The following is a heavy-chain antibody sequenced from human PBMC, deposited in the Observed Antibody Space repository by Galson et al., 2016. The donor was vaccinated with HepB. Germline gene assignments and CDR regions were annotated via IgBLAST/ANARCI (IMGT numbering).Heavy chain of an antibody. V-gene: IGHV2-70*10. J-gene: IGHJ3*02. CDR2: IDWDDDK. D-gene: IGHD2-8*02. CDR3: ARPYCTGAGCYYDAFDI. CDR1: GFSLSTSGMS. Sequence: PALVKPTQTLTLTCTLSGFSLSTSGMSVSWIRQPPGKALEWVARIDWDDDKYYSTSLRSRLTISKDTSKNQVVLTMTNMDPVETATYYCARPYCTGAGCYYDAFDIWGQGTMVTVSS.